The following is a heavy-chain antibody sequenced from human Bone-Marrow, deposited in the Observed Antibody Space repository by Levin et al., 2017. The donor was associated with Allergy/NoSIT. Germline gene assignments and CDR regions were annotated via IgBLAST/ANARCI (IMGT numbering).Heavy chain of an antibody. CDR2: IDPSDSST. J-gene: IGHJ4*02. V-gene: IGHV5-10-1*01. CDR3: ARSFNSDS. CDR1: GYNFNNYW. Sequence: KVSCKGYGYNFNNYWISWVRQMPGKGLEWMGKIDPSDSSTNYSPSFHGHVTISLDKSINTAYLQWSSLKASDTAMYYCARSFNSDSWGQGTLVTVSS. D-gene: IGHD3-3*01.